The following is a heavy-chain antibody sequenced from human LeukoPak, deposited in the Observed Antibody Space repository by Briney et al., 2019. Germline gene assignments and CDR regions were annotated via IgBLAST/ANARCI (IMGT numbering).Heavy chain of an antibody. J-gene: IGHJ4*02. CDR1: GGSISSGGYY. Sequence: PSETLSLTCTVSGGSISSGGYYWSWIRQHPGKGLEWIGYIYNIGSTYYNPSLKSRLTISVDTSKNQFSLKLSSVTAADTAVYYCARVTLVATLDYWGQGTLVTVSS. D-gene: IGHD5-12*01. V-gene: IGHV4-31*03. CDR3: ARVTLVATLDY. CDR2: IYNIGST.